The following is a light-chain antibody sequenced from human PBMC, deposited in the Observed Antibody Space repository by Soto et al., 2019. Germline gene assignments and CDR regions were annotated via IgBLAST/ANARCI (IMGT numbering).Light chain of an antibody. V-gene: IGKV1-39*01. J-gene: IGKJ1*01. CDR3: QQSYTTRWT. Sequence: DIQMTQSPSSLSASIGDRVTITCRASERINSYLNWYQQKPGEAPKLLIYDAYSLHSGVPSRFSGGGSGTDFALTISSLQPEDFATYYCQQSYTTRWTFGQGTRVEIK. CDR1: ERINSY. CDR2: DAY.